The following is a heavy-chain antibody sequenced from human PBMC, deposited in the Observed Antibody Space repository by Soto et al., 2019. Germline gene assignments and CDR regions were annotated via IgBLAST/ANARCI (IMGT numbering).Heavy chain of an antibody. D-gene: IGHD6-19*01. CDR2: ISYDGSNK. Sequence: GGSLRLSCAASGFTFSSYGMHWVRQAPGKGLEWVAVISYDGSNKYYADSVKGRFTISRDNSKNTLYLQMNSLRAEDTAVYYCAKVASQASYSYSSGWYEVGVRRYNWFDPWGQGTLVTVSS. J-gene: IGHJ5*02. CDR1: GFTFSSYG. CDR3: AKVASQASYSYSSGWYEVGVRRYNWFDP. V-gene: IGHV3-30*18.